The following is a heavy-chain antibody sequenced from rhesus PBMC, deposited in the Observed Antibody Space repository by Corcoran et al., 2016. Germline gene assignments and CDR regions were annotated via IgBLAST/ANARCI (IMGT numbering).Heavy chain of an antibody. CDR1: GGSISGGYG. Sequence: QVQLQESGPGLVKPSETLSLTCAVSGGSISGGYGWSWIRQPPGKELEWIGHIFGSIGSTYYNPSLKSRVTISRDTSKNQFSLKLSSVTAADTAVYYCARQIFWTGLDYWGQGVLVTVSS. CDR2: IFGSIGST. D-gene: IGHD3-3*01. V-gene: IGHV4S7*01. J-gene: IGHJ4*01. CDR3: ARQIFWTGLDY.